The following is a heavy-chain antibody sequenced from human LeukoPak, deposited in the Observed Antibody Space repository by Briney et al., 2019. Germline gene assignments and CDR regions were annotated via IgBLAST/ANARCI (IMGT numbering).Heavy chain of an antibody. CDR1: GGSFSGYY. V-gene: IGHV4-34*01. D-gene: IGHD4-17*01. CDR3: ARAAVDYGDYPGRWFDP. CDR2: INHSGST. J-gene: IGHJ5*02. Sequence: SETLSFTCAVYGGSFSGYYWSWIRQPPGKGLEWIGEINHSGSTNYIPSLKSRVTISVDTSKNQFSLKLSSVTAADTAVYYCARAAVDYGDYPGRWFDPWGQGTLVTVSS.